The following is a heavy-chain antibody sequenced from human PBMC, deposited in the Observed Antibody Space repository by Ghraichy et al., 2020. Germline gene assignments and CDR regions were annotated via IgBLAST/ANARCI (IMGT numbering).Heavy chain of an antibody. J-gene: IGHJ4*02. CDR3: ARDLGDGYNDFDY. D-gene: IGHD5-24*01. CDR2: IWYDGSNK. V-gene: IGHV3-33*01. Sequence: TLSLTCAASGFTFSSYGMHWVRQAPGKGLEWVAVIWYDGSNKYYADSVKGRFTISRDNSKNTLYLQMNSLRAEDTAVYYCARDLGDGYNDFDYWGQGTLVTVSS. CDR1: GFTFSSYG.